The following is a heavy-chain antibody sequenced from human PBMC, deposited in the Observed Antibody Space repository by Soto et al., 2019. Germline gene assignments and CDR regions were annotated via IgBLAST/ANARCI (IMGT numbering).Heavy chain of an antibody. D-gene: IGHD6-19*01. V-gene: IGHV3-30-3*01. CDR3: ARAQQWLAKTYYCYGMDV. J-gene: IGHJ6*02. Sequence: QVQLVESGGGVVQPGRSLRLSCAASGFTFSSYAMHWVRQAPGKGLEWVAVISYDGSNKYYADSVKGRFTISRDNSKNTLYLQMNSLRAEDTAVYYCARAQQWLAKTYYCYGMDVWGQGTTVTVSS. CDR2: ISYDGSNK. CDR1: GFTFSSYA.